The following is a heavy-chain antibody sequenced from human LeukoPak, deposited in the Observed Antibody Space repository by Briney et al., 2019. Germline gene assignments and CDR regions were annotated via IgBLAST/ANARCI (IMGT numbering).Heavy chain of an antibody. CDR2: VSGSGGNT. Sequence: PGRSLRLSCAASGFTFSIYAMSWVRQAPGKGLEWVSSVSGSGGNTYYADSVKGRFTISRDNSKNTLYLQMNSLRAEDTAVYYCAKTFGTIDPFEYWGQGTLVTVSS. J-gene: IGHJ4*02. CDR3: AKTFGTIDPFEY. V-gene: IGHV3-23*01. D-gene: IGHD2-2*01. CDR1: GFTFSIYA.